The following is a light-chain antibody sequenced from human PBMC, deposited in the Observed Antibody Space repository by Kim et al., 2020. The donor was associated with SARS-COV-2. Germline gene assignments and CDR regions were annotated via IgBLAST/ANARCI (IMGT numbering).Light chain of an antibody. CDR3: KQYNSYPVT. CDR1: QSISSW. Sequence: SASGGDRVTIACRASQSISSWLAWYQQKPGKAPKVLIYAASSLESGVPSRFSGTGSGTEFTLTINSLQPDDFATYYCKQYNSYPVTFGQGTKLEIK. J-gene: IGKJ2*01. V-gene: IGKV1-5*01. CDR2: AAS.